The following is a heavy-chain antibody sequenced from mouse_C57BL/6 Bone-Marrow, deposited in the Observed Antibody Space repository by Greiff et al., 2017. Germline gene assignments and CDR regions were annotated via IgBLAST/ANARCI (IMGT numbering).Heavy chain of an antibody. CDR1: GFTFSDYG. Sequence: EVKLQESGGGLVKPGGSLKLSCAASGFTFSDYGMHWVRQAPEKGLEWVAYISSGSSTIYYADTVKGRFTISRDTAKNTLFLQMTSLRSEDTAMYYCARDLYYYGSSPFAYWGQGTLVTVSA. D-gene: IGHD1-1*01. J-gene: IGHJ3*01. CDR3: ARDLYYYGSSPFAY. V-gene: IGHV5-17*01. CDR2: ISSGSSTI.